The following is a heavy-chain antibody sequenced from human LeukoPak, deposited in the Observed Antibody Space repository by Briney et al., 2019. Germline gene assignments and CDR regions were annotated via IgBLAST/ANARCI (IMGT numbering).Heavy chain of an antibody. CDR3: ARQLHIVVVVAAWFDP. V-gene: IGHV4-39*01. CDR1: GGSISSSSYY. Sequence: SETLSLTCTVSGGSISSSSYYWGWIRQPPGKGLEWIGRIYYSGSTYYNPSLKSRVTISVDTSKNQFSLKLSSVTAADTAVYYCARQLHIVVVVAAWFDPWGQGTLVTVSS. D-gene: IGHD2-15*01. J-gene: IGHJ5*02. CDR2: IYYSGST.